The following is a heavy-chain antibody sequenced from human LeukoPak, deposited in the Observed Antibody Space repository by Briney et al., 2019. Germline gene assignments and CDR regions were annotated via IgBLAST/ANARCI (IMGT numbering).Heavy chain of an antibody. V-gene: IGHV3-30-3*01. Sequence: PGRSLRLSCAASGFTFSSYAMHWVRQALGKGLEWVAVISYDGSNKYYADSVKGRFTISRDNSKNTLYLQMNSLRAEDTAVYYCARDRSLDYWGQGTLVTVSS. CDR1: GFTFSSYA. CDR3: ARDRSLDY. J-gene: IGHJ4*02. CDR2: ISYDGSNK.